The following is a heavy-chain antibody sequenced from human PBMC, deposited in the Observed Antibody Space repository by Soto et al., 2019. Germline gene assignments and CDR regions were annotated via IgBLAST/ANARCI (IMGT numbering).Heavy chain of an antibody. CDR3: TVWIEGACY. J-gene: IGHJ4*02. CDR2: ISANSGDT. Sequence: QVQLVQSGAEVKKPGASVKVSCKASGYSFTSHGISWVRQAPGQGLEWMGWISANSGDTNYAQKLQGRVTVTTDTSTSTAYLELRSLRSEDTAVYYCTVWIEGACYWGRGILVTVSS. D-gene: IGHD3-16*01. CDR1: GYSFTSHG. V-gene: IGHV1-18*01.